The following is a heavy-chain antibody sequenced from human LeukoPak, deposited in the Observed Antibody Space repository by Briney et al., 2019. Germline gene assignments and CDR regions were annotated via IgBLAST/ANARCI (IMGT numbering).Heavy chain of an antibody. CDR1: GYTFTSYG. J-gene: IGHJ5*02. Sequence: ASVKVSCKASGYTFTSYGISWVRQAPGQGLEWMGWINPNSGGTNYAQKFQGRVTMSRDTSISTAYMELSRLRSDDTAVYYCTKVGFNAWGQGTLVTVSS. CDR3: TKVGFNA. CDR2: INPNSGGT. V-gene: IGHV1-2*02.